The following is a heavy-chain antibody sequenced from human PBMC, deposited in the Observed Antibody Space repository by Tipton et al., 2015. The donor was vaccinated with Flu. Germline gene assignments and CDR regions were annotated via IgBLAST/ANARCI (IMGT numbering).Heavy chain of an antibody. V-gene: IGHV3-74*01. CDR1: GFTFSSHW. CDR2: INTDGSIT. Sequence: SLRLSCAASGFTFSSHWMHWVRQVPGKGLVWISHINTDGSITSYADSVKGRFTTSRDNARDTLYLQMRSLRAEDTGVYYCTRSLATSVWGQGTLVTVSS. D-gene: IGHD5-24*01. J-gene: IGHJ4*02. CDR3: TRSLATSV.